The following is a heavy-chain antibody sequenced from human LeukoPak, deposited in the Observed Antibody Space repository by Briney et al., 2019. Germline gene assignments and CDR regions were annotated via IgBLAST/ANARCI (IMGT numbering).Heavy chain of an antibody. CDR3: AREGGVLDY. J-gene: IGHJ4*02. Sequence: ASAKDSSKPPGYTLTISGICRVPQTPGQGVERMGWISPYNGNINYAQNLQGRVTLTTDTSTSTAYMEVRSLRSDGTAVYCCAREGGVLDYWGQGTLVTVSS. CDR1: GYTLTISG. CDR2: ISPYNGNI. D-gene: IGHD6-13*01. V-gene: IGHV1-18*01.